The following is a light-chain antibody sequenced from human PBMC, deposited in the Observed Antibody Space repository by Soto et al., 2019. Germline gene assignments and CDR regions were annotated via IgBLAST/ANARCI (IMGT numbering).Light chain of an antibody. Sequence: QSVLTQPPSVSGAPGQRVIISCTGSSSNNGAGYDVHWYQQLPGTAPKLLIYGNSNRPSGVPDRFSGSKSGTSASLAITGLQAEDEADYYCQSYDSSLSVVVFGGGTKLTVL. CDR2: GNS. J-gene: IGLJ2*01. V-gene: IGLV1-40*01. CDR3: QSYDSSLSVVV. CDR1: SSNNGAGYD.